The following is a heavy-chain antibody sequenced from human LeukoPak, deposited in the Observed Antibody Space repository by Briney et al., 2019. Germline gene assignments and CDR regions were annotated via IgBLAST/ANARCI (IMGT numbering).Heavy chain of an antibody. CDR1: GGSFSGYY. CDR2: INHSGRT. J-gene: IGHJ5*02. CDR3: ARASVVITYNRFDP. Sequence: PSETLSLTCAVYGGSFSGYYWSWIRQPPGKGLEWIGEINHSGRTNYNPSLKGRVTISVDTSKNQFSLKLSSVTAADTAVYYCARASVVITYNRFDPWGQGNLVTVSS. D-gene: IGHD3-22*01. V-gene: IGHV4-34*01.